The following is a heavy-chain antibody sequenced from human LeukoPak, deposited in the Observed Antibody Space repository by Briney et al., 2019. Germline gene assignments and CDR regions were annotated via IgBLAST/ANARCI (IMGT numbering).Heavy chain of an antibody. CDR3: AKGRGSAVGSLDY. D-gene: IGHD6-13*01. Sequence: GGSLRLSCAASGFTVSSNYMSWVRQAPGKGLEWVSVIYSGGSTYYADSVKGRFTISRDNSKNTLYLQMNSLRAEDTAVYYCAKGRGSAVGSLDYWGQGTLVTVSS. V-gene: IGHV3-53*01. J-gene: IGHJ4*02. CDR1: GFTVSSNY. CDR2: IYSGGST.